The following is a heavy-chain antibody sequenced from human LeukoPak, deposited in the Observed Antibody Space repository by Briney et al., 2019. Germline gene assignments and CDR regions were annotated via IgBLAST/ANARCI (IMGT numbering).Heavy chain of an antibody. J-gene: IGHJ3*02. V-gene: IGHV4-59*12. Sequence: SETLSLTCTVSGGSISSYYWSWIRQPPGKGLEWIGYIYYSGSANYNPSLKSRVTISVDTSKNQFPLKLSSVTAADTAVYYCARDCPYSSGWLSAFDIWGQGTMVTVSS. CDR3: ARDCPYSSGWLSAFDI. CDR2: IYYSGSA. CDR1: GGSISSYY. D-gene: IGHD6-19*01.